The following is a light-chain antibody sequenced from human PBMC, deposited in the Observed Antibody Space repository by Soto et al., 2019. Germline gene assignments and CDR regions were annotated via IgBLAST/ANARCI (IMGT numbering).Light chain of an antibody. CDR1: SSDVGSYNR. J-gene: IGLJ1*01. V-gene: IGLV2-18*02. CDR3: GSFTSRNTYV. CDR2: EVS. Sequence: QSALTQPPSVSGSPGQSVTISCPGTSSDVGSYNRVSWYQQSPGTAPKLMIYEVSNRPSGVPDRFSGSRSGNTASLTISGPQAEDEAHYYCGSFTSRNTYVFGTGTKLTVL.